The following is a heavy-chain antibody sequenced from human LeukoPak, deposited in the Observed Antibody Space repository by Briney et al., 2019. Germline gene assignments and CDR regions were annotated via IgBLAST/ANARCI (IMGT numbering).Heavy chain of an antibody. CDR1: GFTFSSYW. CDR2: IKQDGSEK. D-gene: IGHD3-9*01. Sequence: GGSLRLSCAASGFTFSSYWMTWIRQAPGKGLEWVANIKQDGSEKYYVDSVKGRFTISRDNSKNTLYLQMNSLRAEDTAVYYCAKENYDILTGYPIDYWGQGTLVTVSS. CDR3: AKENYDILTGYPIDY. J-gene: IGHJ4*02. V-gene: IGHV3-7*03.